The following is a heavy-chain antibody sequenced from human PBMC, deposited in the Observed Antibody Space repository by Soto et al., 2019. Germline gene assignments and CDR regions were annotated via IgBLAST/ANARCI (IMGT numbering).Heavy chain of an antibody. CDR3: VRGGIAGNWFDP. V-gene: IGHV4-59*12. CDR1: GGSITNYY. D-gene: IGHD6-13*01. Sequence: SETLSLTCTVSGGSITNYYWSWIRRPPEKGLEWIGYIFHSGSTNYNPSLKGRIIISAGTSKNQFSLKLTSVTAADTAVYYCVRGGIAGNWFDPWGQGTLVTVSS. CDR2: IFHSGST. J-gene: IGHJ5*02.